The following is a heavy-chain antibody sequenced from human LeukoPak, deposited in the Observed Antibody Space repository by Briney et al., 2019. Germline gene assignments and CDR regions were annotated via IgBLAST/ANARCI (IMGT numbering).Heavy chain of an antibody. CDR3: ASINYGDYDTTFDY. CDR2: IYYSGST. Sequence: SQTLSLTCTVSGGSISSYYWSWIRQPPGKGLEWIGYIYYSGSTNYNPSLKSRVTISVDTSKNQFSLKLSSVTAADTAVYYCASINYGDYDTTFDYWGQGTLVTVSS. V-gene: IGHV4-59*12. J-gene: IGHJ4*02. D-gene: IGHD4-17*01. CDR1: GGSISSYY.